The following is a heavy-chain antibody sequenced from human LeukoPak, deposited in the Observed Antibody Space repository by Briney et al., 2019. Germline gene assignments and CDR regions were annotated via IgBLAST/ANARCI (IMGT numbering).Heavy chain of an antibody. Sequence: PSETLSLTCTVSGGSISSYYWICIRQPPGKGLEGVGDIYYSGSTNYNPSLKSRVNISVDTSKNQFSLKLSSVTAADTAVYYCARDRNTGSSSWTRFDYWGQGTLVTVSS. CDR2: IYYSGST. J-gene: IGHJ4*02. V-gene: IGHV4-59*01. D-gene: IGHD6-13*01. CDR1: GGSISSYY. CDR3: ARDRNTGSSSWTRFDY.